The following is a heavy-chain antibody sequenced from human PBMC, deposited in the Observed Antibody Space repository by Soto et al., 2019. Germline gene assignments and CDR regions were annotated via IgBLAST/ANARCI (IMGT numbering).Heavy chain of an antibody. CDR3: AKTQNFNGNYTGFDS. D-gene: IGHD3-3*01. Sequence: PGGSLRLSCIASGFSFAGYALAWVRQAPGKGLEWVAAVSGGGGSTYYADSVKGRFSISRDNSGNMVSLQMYSLTAGDTAVYYCAKTQNFNGNYTGFDSWGQEPGSPSPQ. J-gene: IGHJ4*01. CDR2: VSGGGGST. CDR1: GFSFAGYA. V-gene: IGHV3-23*01.